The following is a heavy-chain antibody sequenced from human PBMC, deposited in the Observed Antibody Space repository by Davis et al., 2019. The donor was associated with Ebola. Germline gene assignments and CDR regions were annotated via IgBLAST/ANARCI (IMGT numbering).Heavy chain of an antibody. CDR2: IGWNSGSI. J-gene: IGHJ3*02. CDR3: AKDKRWMDAFDI. CDR1: GFTFGHYA. D-gene: IGHD2-2*03. V-gene: IGHV3-9*01. Sequence: SLKTPRAASGFTFGHYAMHWVRQAPGKGLEWVSGIGWNSGSIGYADSVKGRFTISRDNAKNSLYLQMNSLRAEDTALYYCAKDKRWMDAFDIWGQGTMVTVSS.